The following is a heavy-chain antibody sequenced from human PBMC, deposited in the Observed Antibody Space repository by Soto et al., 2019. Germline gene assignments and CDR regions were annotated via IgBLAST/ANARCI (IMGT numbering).Heavy chain of an antibody. D-gene: IGHD3-22*01. J-gene: IGHJ6*02. CDR1: GFTFSDYG. CDR3: ARVRGNYYDSSGYYRSYYYYGMDV. Sequence: GGSLRLSCAASGFTFSDYGMHWLRQAPGKGLEWVGVITYDGGFKFYADSLKGRFTISRDNAKNSLYLQMSSLRAEDTAVYYCARVRGNYYDSSGYYRSYYYYGMDVWGQGTTVTVS. CDR2: ITYDGGFK. V-gene: IGHV3-30*03.